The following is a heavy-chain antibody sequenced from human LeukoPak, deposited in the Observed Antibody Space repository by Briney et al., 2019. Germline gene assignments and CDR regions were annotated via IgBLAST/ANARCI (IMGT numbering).Heavy chain of an antibody. V-gene: IGHV1-18*01. CDR2: ISAYDGKT. D-gene: IGHD1-26*01. CDR3: VRSSGRYSNL. J-gene: IGHJ5*02. CDR1: GYTFTDYV. Sequence: ASVNVSFKASGYTFTDYVVSWVRQPPGQGLEWMGWISAYDGKTKFDPKVQDRVTLTIDTSATTAFMDLRSLRFDDPAVYYCVRSSGRYSNLWGQGTLVIVSS.